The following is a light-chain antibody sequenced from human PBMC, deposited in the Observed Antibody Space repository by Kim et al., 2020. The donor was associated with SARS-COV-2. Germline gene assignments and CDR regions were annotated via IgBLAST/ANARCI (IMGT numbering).Light chain of an antibody. CDR1: SSNIGSNT. V-gene: IGLV1-44*01. J-gene: IGLJ2*01. Sequence: ELTQPPSASGTPGQRVTISCSGSSSNIGSNTVNWYQQLPGTAPKLLIYTNNQRPSGVPDRFSGSKSGTSASLAISGLQSEDEADYYCAAWDDSLNGHVVFGGGTPLTV. CDR3: AAWDDSLNGHVV. CDR2: TNN.